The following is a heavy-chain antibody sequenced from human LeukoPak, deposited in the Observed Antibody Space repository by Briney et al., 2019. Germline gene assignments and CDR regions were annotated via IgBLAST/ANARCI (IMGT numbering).Heavy chain of an antibody. J-gene: IGHJ4*02. CDR1: GYTFSSFG. V-gene: IGHV1-18*01. D-gene: IGHD6-13*01. CDR2: ISVYNGNI. Sequence: GSSVKVSCKASGYTFSSFGISWVRQAPGQGLEWMGWISVYNGNIYYAQKLQGRVSMTTDTSTSTAYMELRSLRSDDTAVYYCARDRPRSSWFDYWGQGTLVTVSS. CDR3: ARDRPRSSWFDY.